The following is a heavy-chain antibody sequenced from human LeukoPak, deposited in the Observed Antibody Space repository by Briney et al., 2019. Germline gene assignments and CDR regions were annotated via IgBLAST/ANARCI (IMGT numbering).Heavy chain of an antibody. Sequence: SETLSLTCTVSGYSISSGYYWGWIRQPPGKGLEWIGSIYHSGSTYYNPSLKSRVTISVDTSKNQFSLKLSSVTAADTAVYYCARHFLVATIYYGMDVWGQGTTVTVSS. CDR3: ARHFLVATIYYGMDV. J-gene: IGHJ6*02. CDR1: GYSISSGYY. D-gene: IGHD5-12*01. V-gene: IGHV4-38-2*02. CDR2: IYHSGST.